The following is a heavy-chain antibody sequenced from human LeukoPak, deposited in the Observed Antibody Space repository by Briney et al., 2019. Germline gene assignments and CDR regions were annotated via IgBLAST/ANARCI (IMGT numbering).Heavy chain of an antibody. CDR3: AGSSNWLPCDH. J-gene: IGHJ4*02. D-gene: IGHD6-13*01. V-gene: IGHV4-59*01. CDR1: GGSISSYY. Sequence: SETLSLTCTVSGGSISSYYWNWIRQPPGKGLEWIGYMSYSVTTNYNPSLKSRVTISIDTSKSQFSLMLNSVTAADTAVYYCAGSSNWLPCDHGGQGALLTVS. CDR2: MSYSVTT.